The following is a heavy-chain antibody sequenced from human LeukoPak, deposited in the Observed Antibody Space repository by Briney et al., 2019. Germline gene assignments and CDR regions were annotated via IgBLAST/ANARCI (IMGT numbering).Heavy chain of an antibody. Sequence: GGSLRLSCAASGFTFSTYAMHWVRQAPGKGLEWVSGISWNSGSIGYADSVKGRFTISRDNAKNSLYLQMNSLRAEDTALYYCAKDQYSSGWGYYYYGMDVWGQGTTVTVSS. D-gene: IGHD6-19*01. CDR3: AKDQYSSGWGYYYYGMDV. CDR2: ISWNSGSI. J-gene: IGHJ6*02. V-gene: IGHV3-9*01. CDR1: GFTFSTYA.